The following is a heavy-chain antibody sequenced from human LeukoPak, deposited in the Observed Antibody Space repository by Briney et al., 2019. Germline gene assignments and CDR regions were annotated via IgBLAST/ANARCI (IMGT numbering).Heavy chain of an antibody. V-gene: IGHV1-18*01. CDR3: ARVDGDYAYVYYYYYMDV. J-gene: IGHJ6*03. CDR1: GYTFTSYG. CDR2: ISAYDGNT. Sequence: ASVKVSCKASGYTFTSYGISWVRQAPGQGLEWMGWISAYDGNTNYAQKLQGRVTMTTDTSTSTAYMELRSLRSDDTAVYYCARVDGDYAYVYYYYYMDVWGKGTTVTVSS. D-gene: IGHD4-17*01.